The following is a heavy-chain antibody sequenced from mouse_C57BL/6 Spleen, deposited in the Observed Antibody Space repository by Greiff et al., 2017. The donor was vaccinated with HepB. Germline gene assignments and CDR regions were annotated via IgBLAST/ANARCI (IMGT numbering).Heavy chain of an antibody. D-gene: IGHD1-1*01. V-gene: IGHV14-1*01. CDR1: GFNIKDYY. CDR3: TRGFYYYGSSYGWYFDV. J-gene: IGHJ1*03. CDR2: IDPEDGDT. Sequence: EVHLVESGAELVRPGASVKLSCTASGFNIKDYYMHWVKQRPEQGLEWIGRIDPEDGDTEYAPKFQGKATMTADTSSNTAYLQLSSLTSEDTAVYYCTRGFYYYGSSYGWYFDVWGTGTTVTVSS.